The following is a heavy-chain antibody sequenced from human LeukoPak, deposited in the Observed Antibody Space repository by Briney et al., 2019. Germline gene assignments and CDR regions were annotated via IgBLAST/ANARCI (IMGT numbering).Heavy chain of an antibody. CDR3: ARAASAGTVDY. D-gene: IGHD6-13*01. Sequence: PGGSLRLSCAASGFTFGVFWMSWVRQAPGKGLEWVANINQDGSEKYYVDSVEGRFTISRDNAKNSLYLQMNSLRAEDTAFYYCARAASAGTVDYWGQGTLVTVSS. CDR2: INQDGSEK. J-gene: IGHJ4*02. CDR1: GFTFGVFW. V-gene: IGHV3-7*01.